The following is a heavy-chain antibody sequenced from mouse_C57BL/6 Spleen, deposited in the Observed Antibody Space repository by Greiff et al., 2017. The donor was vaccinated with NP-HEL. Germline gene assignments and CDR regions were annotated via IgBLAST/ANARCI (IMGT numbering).Heavy chain of an antibody. CDR1: GYSITSGYY. CDR3: AREDDYGEDCGGAY. CDR2: ISYNGSN. V-gene: IGHV3-6*01. D-gene: IGHD2-4*01. J-gene: IGHJ3*01. Sequence: ESGPGLVKPSQSLSLTCSVTGYSITSGYYCNWIRQFPGNKLECMGYISYNGSNNYNSSLKNRTSITRDTSTNQFFLKFISVTTADTATYYGAREDDYGEDCGGAYWGQGTLVTVSA.